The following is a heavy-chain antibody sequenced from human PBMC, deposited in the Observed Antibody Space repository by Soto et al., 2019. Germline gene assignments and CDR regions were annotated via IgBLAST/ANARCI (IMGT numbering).Heavy chain of an antibody. D-gene: IGHD1-26*01. Sequence: GGSLRLSCLASGFTFSHYAMHWVRQAPGKGLEYVSGIIADGDSTYYADAVEGRFTISRDNSKDTLYLQMNSLRTEDTAVYYCVSGGSYHYFYYGLDVWGQGTTVTVSS. CDR2: IIADGDST. V-gene: IGHV3-64D*08. CDR3: VSGGSYHYFYYGLDV. CDR1: GFTFSHYA. J-gene: IGHJ6*02.